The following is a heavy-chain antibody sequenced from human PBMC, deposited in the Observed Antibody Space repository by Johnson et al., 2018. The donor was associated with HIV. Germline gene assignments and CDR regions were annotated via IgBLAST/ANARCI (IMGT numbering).Heavy chain of an antibody. CDR2: ISYDGTNT. CDR3: ARSSTVVTPHDI. V-gene: IGHV3-30*04. CDR1: GFTFSSYV. Sequence: QVQLVESGGGVVQPGRSLRLPCAASGFTFSSYVIHWVRQAPGKGLEWVAFISYDGTNTYYADSVKGRFTISRDNSMNTLYLQMNSLRAEDTAVYYCARSSTVVTPHDIWGQGTMVTVSS. J-gene: IGHJ3*02. D-gene: IGHD4-23*01.